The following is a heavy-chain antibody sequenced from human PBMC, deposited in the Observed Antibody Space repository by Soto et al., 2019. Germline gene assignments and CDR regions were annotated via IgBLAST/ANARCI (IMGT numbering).Heavy chain of an antibody. CDR3: AKGAHSSGYSFDY. CDR1: GGTFSSYA. Sequence: GASVKVSCKASGGTFSSYAITWVRQAPGQGLEWMGRIIPIIGIINHAQKFQGRDTITADKFTGTAYMELTRLRSDDTAVYYCAKGAHSSGYSFDYWGQGTLVTVSS. D-gene: IGHD3-22*01. CDR2: IIPIIGII. V-gene: IGHV1-69*04. J-gene: IGHJ4*02.